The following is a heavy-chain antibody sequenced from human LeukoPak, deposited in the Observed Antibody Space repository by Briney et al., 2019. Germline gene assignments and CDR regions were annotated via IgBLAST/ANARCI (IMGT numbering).Heavy chain of an antibody. CDR3: ARQGRGYGGNSDY. J-gene: IGHJ4*02. D-gene: IGHD4-23*01. CDR2: IYYSGST. CDR1: GGSISSYY. Sequence: PSETLSLTCTVSGGSISSYYWTWIRQPPGKGLEWIGYIYYSGSTNYNPSLKSRVTISVDTSKNQFSLKLSSVTAADAAVYYCARQGRGYGGNSDYWGQGTLVTVSS. V-gene: IGHV4-59*08.